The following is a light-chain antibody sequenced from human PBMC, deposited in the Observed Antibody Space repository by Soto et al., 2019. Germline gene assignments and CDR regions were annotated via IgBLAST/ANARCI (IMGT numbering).Light chain of an antibody. J-gene: IGKJ4*01. Sequence: EIVMTQSPATLSVSPGERATLSCRASQSVSSSYLAWYQQKPGQAPRLLIYGASSRATGIPDRFSGSGSGTDFTLTISRLEPEDFAVYYCQQYGRSPSTFGGGTKVDI. V-gene: IGKV3-20*01. CDR3: QQYGRSPST. CDR1: QSVSSSY. CDR2: GAS.